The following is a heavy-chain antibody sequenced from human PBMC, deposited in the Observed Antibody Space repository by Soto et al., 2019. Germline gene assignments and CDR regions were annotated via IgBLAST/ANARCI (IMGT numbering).Heavy chain of an antibody. Sequence: EVQLLESGGGLVQPGGSLRLSWVASGFSFSSYAMVWVRKAPGKGLEWVSVISAGGGSAYFADTVKGRFTISRDNSKNLLSLEMNSLRAEDTAIYFCAKGSIEDSAAVDNWGQGPLVLVSS. D-gene: IGHD1-26*01. CDR1: GFSFSSYA. V-gene: IGHV3-23*01. J-gene: IGHJ4*02. CDR3: AKGSIEDSAAVDN. CDR2: ISAGGGSA.